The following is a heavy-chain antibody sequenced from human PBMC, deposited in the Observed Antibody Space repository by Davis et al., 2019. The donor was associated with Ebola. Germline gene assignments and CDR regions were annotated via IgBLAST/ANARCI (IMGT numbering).Heavy chain of an antibody. V-gene: IGHV3-21*01. Sequence: GESLKISCIASGFKFDDHAMNWVRQAPGKGLEWVSYISSSSSYIYYADSVKGRFTISRDNAKNSLYLQMNSLRAEDTAVYYCARASPIYSGYDLWGQGTLVTVSS. CDR3: ARASPIYSGYDL. J-gene: IGHJ4*02. D-gene: IGHD5-12*01. CDR2: ISSSSSYI. CDR1: GFKFDDHA.